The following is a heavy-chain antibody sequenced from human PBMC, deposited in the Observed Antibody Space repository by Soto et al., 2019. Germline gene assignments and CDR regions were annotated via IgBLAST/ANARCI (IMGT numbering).Heavy chain of an antibody. V-gene: IGHV1-46*01. CDR1: GYTFTSYY. Sequence: QVQLVQSGAEVKKPGASVKVSCKASGYTFTSYYMHWVRQAPGQGLEWMGIINPSGGSTSYAQKFQGRVTMTRDTSTSTVYTELSSLRSEDTAVYYCARGGGNSHYHWYFDLWGRGTLVTVSS. J-gene: IGHJ2*01. CDR2: INPSGGST. D-gene: IGHD2-21*02. CDR3: ARGGGNSHYHWYFDL.